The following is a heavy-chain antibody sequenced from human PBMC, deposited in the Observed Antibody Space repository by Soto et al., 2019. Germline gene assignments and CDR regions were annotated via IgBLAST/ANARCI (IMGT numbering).Heavy chain of an antibody. V-gene: IGHV3-15*01. CDR1: GFTFSNAW. Sequence: SLRLSCAASGFTFSNAWMSWVRQAPGKGLEWVGRIKSKADGGTTDYAAPVKGRFTISRDDSKNTLYLQMNSLKTEDTAVYYCTTDLRGYGSGSYYINWFDPWGQGTLVTVSS. CDR2: IKSKADGGTT. J-gene: IGHJ5*02. CDR3: TTDLRGYGSGSYYINWFDP. D-gene: IGHD3-10*01.